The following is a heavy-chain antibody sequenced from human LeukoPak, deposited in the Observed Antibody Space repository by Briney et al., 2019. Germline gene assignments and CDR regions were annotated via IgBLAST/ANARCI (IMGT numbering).Heavy chain of an antibody. V-gene: IGHV3-30*02. Sequence: GGSLRLSCAAFGFTFSSYGMHWVRQAPGRGLEWMAFIQYDGSNKFYADSVKGRFTISRDNAKNSLYLQMNSLRAEDTAVYYCARDSYSNYDYYYYYMDVRGKGTTVTISS. D-gene: IGHD4-11*01. CDR3: ARDSYSNYDYYYYYMDV. CDR2: IQYDGSNK. J-gene: IGHJ6*03. CDR1: GFTFSSYG.